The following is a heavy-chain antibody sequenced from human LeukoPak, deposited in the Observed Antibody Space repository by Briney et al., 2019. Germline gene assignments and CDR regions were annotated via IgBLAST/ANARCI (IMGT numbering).Heavy chain of an antibody. J-gene: IGHJ4*02. D-gene: IGHD2-2*01. Sequence: GESLQISCKGSGYSFTSYWIGWGRQVPGKGLEGMGIIYPGDSDTRYRPSFQGQVTISADKSISTAYLQWSSLKASDTAMYYCARRPLCSTSSCYDFDYWGQGTLVTVSS. CDR3: ARRPLCSTSSCYDFDY. CDR2: IYPGDSDT. V-gene: IGHV5-51*01. CDR1: GYSFTSYW.